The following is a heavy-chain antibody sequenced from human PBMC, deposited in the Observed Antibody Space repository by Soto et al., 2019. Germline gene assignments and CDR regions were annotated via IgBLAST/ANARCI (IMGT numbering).Heavy chain of an antibody. D-gene: IGHD3-22*01. CDR2: MSYDGGNK. J-gene: IGHJ5*02. CDR3: ATSGDSSGYYYGGFDP. V-gene: IGHV3-30-3*01. Sequence: PGGSLRLSCAASGFTFSSYAMHWVRQAPGKGLEWVAVMSYDGGNKYYADSVKGRFTISRDNSKNTLYLQMNSLRAEDTAVYYCATSGDSSGYYYGGFDPWGQGTLVTVS. CDR1: GFTFSSYA.